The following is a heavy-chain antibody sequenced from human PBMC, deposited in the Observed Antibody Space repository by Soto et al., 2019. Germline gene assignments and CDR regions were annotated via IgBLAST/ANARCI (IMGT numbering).Heavy chain of an antibody. CDR1: GGSISSGGYS. Sequence: QLQLQESGSGLVKPSQTLSLTCAVSGGSISSGGYSWSWIRQPPGKGLEWIGYIYHSGSTYYNPSLKGRVTLSVDRSKNQSSLKLSSVTAADTAVYYCASAGGLGAVAADYWGQGTLVTVSS. D-gene: IGHD6-19*01. V-gene: IGHV4-30-2*01. CDR3: ASAGGLGAVAADY. CDR2: IYHSGST. J-gene: IGHJ4*02.